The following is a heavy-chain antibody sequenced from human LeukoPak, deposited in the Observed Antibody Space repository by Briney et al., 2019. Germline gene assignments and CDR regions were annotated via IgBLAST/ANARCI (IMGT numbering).Heavy chain of an antibody. D-gene: IGHD1-26*01. CDR3: ARVSPVGATSVIDY. CDR1: GYTFTSYA. V-gene: IGHV7-4-1*02. CDR2: INTNTGNP. Sequence: GASVKVSCKASGYTFTSYAMNWVRQAPGQGLEWMGWINTNTGNPTYAQGFTGRFVFSLDTSVSTTYLQISSLKAEDTAVYYCARVSPVGATSVIDYWGQGTLVTVSS. J-gene: IGHJ4*02.